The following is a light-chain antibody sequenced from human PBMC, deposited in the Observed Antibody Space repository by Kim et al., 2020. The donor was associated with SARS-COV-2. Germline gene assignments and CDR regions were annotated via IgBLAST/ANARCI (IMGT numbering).Light chain of an antibody. CDR3: QQYENLPLT. CDR2: DAS. CDR1: QDITKY. V-gene: IGKV1-33*01. J-gene: IGKJ4*01. Sequence: DIQMTQSPSSLSASVGDRVTITCQASQDITKYLSWWQQKPGKAPNLLIYDASTLETGVPSRFSGGGLGTHFSFTITSLQPEDIATYYCQQYENLPLTFGGGTKVEI.